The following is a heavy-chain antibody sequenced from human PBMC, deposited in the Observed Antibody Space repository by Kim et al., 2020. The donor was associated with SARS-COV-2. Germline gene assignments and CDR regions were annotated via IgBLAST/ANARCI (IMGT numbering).Heavy chain of an antibody. V-gene: IGHV3-13*01. CDR2: DT. J-gene: IGHJ3*02. Sequence: DTYYPGSVKGRFTISRENAKNSLYLQMNSLRAGDTAVYYCARETAQAFDIWGQGTMVTVSS. CDR3: ARETAQAFDI. D-gene: IGHD6-25*01.